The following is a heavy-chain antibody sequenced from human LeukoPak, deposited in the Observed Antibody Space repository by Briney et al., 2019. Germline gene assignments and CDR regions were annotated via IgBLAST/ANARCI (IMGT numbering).Heavy chain of an antibody. CDR1: GCSISSYY. V-gene: IGHV4-59*12. CDR2: IYYSGST. CDR3: ARAGVVVAANQYYYGMDV. J-gene: IGHJ6*02. Sequence: SETLSLTCTVSGCSISSYYWSWIRQPPGKGLEWIGYIYYSGSTNYNPSLKSRVTISVDTSKNQFSLKLSSVTAADTAVYYCARAGVVVAANQYYYGMDVWGQGTTVTVSS. D-gene: IGHD2-15*01.